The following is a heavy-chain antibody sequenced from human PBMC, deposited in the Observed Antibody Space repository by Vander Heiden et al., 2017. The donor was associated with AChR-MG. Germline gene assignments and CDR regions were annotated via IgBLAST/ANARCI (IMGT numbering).Heavy chain of an antibody. Sequence: QVQLVQSGAEVKKPGASVKVSCKASGYTFTGSYIPWGRQGPGKGLGWMGWINPKSGGTYSSLKFQERVTVTRDTSIGAAYMELSSLRYDDTAVYYCARGPLESYYLDSWGQGTLVTVSS. D-gene: IGHD3-3*01. CDR2: INPKSGGT. CDR3: ARGPLESYYLDS. CDR1: GYTFTGSY. J-gene: IGHJ4*02. V-gene: IGHV1-2*02.